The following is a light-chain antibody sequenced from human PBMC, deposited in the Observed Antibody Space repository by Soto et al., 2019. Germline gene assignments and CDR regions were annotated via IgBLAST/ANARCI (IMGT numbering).Light chain of an antibody. Sequence: EIVMTQSPATLSVSPGERATLSCRASQSISSNLAWYQQKPGQAPRLLIYGASTRATGIPARFSGSGSGTAFTLTISSLQSEDFAVYYCQHYDNWYRTFGQGTKVEIK. CDR1: QSISSN. V-gene: IGKV3-15*01. CDR3: QHYDNWYRT. J-gene: IGKJ1*01. CDR2: GAS.